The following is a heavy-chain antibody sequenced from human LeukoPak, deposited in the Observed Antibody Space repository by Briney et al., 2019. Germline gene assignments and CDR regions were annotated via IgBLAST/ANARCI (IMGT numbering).Heavy chain of an antibody. Sequence: PSETLSLTCDVYAGSFSGFFWGWLRQPPGQGLEWIGEINHSGITNYNPSLKSRVTMSVDTSKNQFSLKLSSVTAADTAVYFCARFTGYLYFDYWGQGTLVTVSS. J-gene: IGHJ4*02. CDR1: AGSFSGFF. V-gene: IGHV4-34*01. CDR2: INHSGIT. CDR3: ARFTGYLYFDY. D-gene: IGHD3-9*01.